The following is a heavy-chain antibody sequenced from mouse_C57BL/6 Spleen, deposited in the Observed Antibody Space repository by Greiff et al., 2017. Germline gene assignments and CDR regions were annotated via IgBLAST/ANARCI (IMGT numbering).Heavy chain of an antibody. CDR3: VPFYYGSEADFDY. J-gene: IGHJ2*01. D-gene: IGHD1-1*01. Sequence: QVQLQQPGAELVRPGTSVKLSCKASGYTFTSYWMHWVKQRPGQGLEWIGVIDPSDSYTNYNQKFKGKATLTVDTSSSTAYMQLSSLTSEDSAVYYCVPFYYGSEADFDYWGQGTTLTVSS. CDR1: GYTFTSYW. CDR2: IDPSDSYT. V-gene: IGHV1-59*01.